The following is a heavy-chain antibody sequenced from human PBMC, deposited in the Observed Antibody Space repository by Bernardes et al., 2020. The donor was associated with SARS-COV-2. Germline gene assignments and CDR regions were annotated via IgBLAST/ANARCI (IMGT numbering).Heavy chain of an antibody. V-gene: IGHV3-23*01. CDR1: GFTFSSYA. Sequence: GGSLRLSCAASGFTFSSYAMSWVRQAPGKGLEWVSAISGSGGSTYYADSVKGRFTISRDNSKNTLYLQMNSLRAEDTAVYYCAKDAAYYDFWQYYYYYMDVWGKGTTVTVSS. J-gene: IGHJ6*03. D-gene: IGHD3-3*01. CDR2: ISGSGGST. CDR3: AKDAAYYDFWQYYYYYMDV.